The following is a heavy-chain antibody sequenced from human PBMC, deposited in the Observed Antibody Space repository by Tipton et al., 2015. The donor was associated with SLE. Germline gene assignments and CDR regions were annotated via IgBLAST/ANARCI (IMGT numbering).Heavy chain of an antibody. CDR1: GFNFRSYW. J-gene: IGHJ4*02. D-gene: IGHD6-19*01. Sequence: SLRLSCAASGFNFRSYWMHWVRQVPGKGLVWVSRIDEDGNTIDYADSVMGRFTISRDNGNKAMFLQMNSLTVEDTAVYFCASGPGREWLVRFAYWGQGTLVTVSS. CDR3: ASGPGREWLVRFAY. CDR2: IDEDGNTI. V-gene: IGHV3-74*01.